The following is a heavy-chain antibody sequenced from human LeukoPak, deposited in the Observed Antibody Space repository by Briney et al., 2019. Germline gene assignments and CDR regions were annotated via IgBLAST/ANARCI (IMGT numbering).Heavy chain of an antibody. CDR1: EFTFGDYA. Sequence: GGALRLSCTASEFTFGDYALSWVREGPGKGLGRGGLIRGKDYGGATEYAASVKGRFTISRDESKSIAYLQMNSLKTEDTAVYYCTRERRYSSSWYNAFDMWGQGTMVTVSS. V-gene: IGHV3-49*04. CDR3: TRERRYSSSWYNAFDM. J-gene: IGHJ3*02. CDR2: IRGKDYGGAT. D-gene: IGHD6-13*01.